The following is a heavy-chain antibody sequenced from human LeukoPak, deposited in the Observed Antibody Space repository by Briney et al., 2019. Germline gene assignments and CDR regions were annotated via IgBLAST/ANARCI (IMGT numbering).Heavy chain of an antibody. CDR2: VYPEDGET. Sequence: ASVKVSCKDSGYTFTDYYMHWVQQAPGKGLEWMGLVYPEDGETKYAEKFQGRVTITADTSTDTAYMELSSLRSEDTAVYYCATDSDFWSGYLLDYWGQGTLVTVSS. CDR1: GYTFTDYY. D-gene: IGHD3-3*01. J-gene: IGHJ4*02. V-gene: IGHV1-69-2*01. CDR3: ATDSDFWSGYLLDY.